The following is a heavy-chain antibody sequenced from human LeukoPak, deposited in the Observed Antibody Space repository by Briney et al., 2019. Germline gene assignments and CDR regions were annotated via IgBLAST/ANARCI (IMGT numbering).Heavy chain of an antibody. CDR3: ARDGKIVVVPAGISGGDY. Sequence: ASVTLSCKAAGYTFTNYGISWVRQAPGQGLEWMGWISAYNGNTNYAQKLQGRVTMTKDTSTSTAYMELRSLRSDDTAVYYCARDGKIVVVPAGISGGDYWGQGTMVIVSS. CDR1: GYTFTNYG. CDR2: ISAYNGNT. D-gene: IGHD2-2*01. J-gene: IGHJ4*02. V-gene: IGHV1-18*01.